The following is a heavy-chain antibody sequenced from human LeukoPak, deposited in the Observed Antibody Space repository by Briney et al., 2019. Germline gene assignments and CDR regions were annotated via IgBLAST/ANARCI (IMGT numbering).Heavy chain of an antibody. V-gene: IGHV1-18*01. Sequence: GASVKVSCKASGYTFTSYGISWVRQAPGHGLECMGWISAYNGNRNYVQKLQGRVTMTTDTSTSTAYIELRGLRSDDTAVYYCAREGSYYYYYGRDVGGQGTTVSVFS. CDR3: AREGSYYYYYGRDV. CDR1: GYTFTSYG. CDR2: ISAYNGNR. J-gene: IGHJ6*02.